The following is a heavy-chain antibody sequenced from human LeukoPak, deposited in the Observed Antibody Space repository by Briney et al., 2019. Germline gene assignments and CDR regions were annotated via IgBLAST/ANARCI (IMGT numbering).Heavy chain of an antibody. Sequence: SETLSLTCAVYGGSFSGYYWSWIRQPPGKGLEWIGEINHSGGTNYNPSLKSRVTISVDTSKNQFSLKLSSVTAAETAVYYCARRPYCSGGSCYPDYFDYWGQGTLVTVSS. V-gene: IGHV4-34*01. J-gene: IGHJ4*02. D-gene: IGHD2-15*01. CDR2: INHSGGT. CDR3: ARRPYCSGGSCYPDYFDY. CDR1: GGSFSGYY.